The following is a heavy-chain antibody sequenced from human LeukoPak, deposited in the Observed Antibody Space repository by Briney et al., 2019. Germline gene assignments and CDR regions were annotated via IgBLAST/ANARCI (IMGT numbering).Heavy chain of an antibody. V-gene: IGHV4-34*01. Sequence: SGALSHTCVVSLGSFSGYYWSWIRQPPGRGLEWIGDINNSGSTNYNPSIKSRVTIPVDTSKNQFSLNLSTVHSARRAVYSCSSHVSGSSGWYYNYWGQGTLVTVSS. D-gene: IGHD6-19*01. J-gene: IGHJ4*02. CDR3: SSHVSGSSGWYYNY. CDR2: INNSGST. CDR1: LGSFSGYY.